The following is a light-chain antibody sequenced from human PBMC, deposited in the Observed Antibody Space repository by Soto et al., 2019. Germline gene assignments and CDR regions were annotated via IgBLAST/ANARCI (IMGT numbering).Light chain of an antibody. CDR1: QSVSNNY. J-gene: IGKJ1*01. Sequence: EIVLTQSPGTLSLSPGERATLSCRASQSVSNNYLAWYQQKPGQAPRLLIYGASIRATGIPDRFSGSGSGTGFTLSISRLEPEDFAVYYCQQYGSSPETFGQGTKVDIK. CDR3: QQYGSSPET. CDR2: GAS. V-gene: IGKV3-20*01.